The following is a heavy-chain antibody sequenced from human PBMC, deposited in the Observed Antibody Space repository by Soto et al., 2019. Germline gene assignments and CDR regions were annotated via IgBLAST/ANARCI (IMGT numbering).Heavy chain of an antibody. CDR2: IYSSGST. D-gene: IGHD2-21*02. CDR1: GFTFSSYA. J-gene: IGHJ4*02. V-gene: IGHV3-23*05. CDR3: ARVVTGFDY. Sequence: GGSLRLSCAASGFTFSSYAMSWVRQAPGKGLECVSVIYSSGSTYYADSVKGRFTISRDNSKNTLYLQMNSLRAEDTAVYYCARVVTGFDYWGQGTPVTVSS.